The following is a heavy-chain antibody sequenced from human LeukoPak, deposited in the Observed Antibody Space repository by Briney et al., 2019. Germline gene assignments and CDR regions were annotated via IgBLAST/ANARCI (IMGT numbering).Heavy chain of an antibody. V-gene: IGHV3-30*04. CDR2: ISYDGSNK. D-gene: IGHD1-26*01. CDR3: ARESGSSYYFDY. Sequence: GGSLRLSCAASGFTFSNYALHWVRQAPGKGLEWVAVISYDGSNKYYADSVKGRFTISRDNSKNTLYLQVNSLRADDTAVYSCARESGSSYYFDYWGQETPVTVSS. J-gene: IGHJ4*02. CDR1: GFTFSNYA.